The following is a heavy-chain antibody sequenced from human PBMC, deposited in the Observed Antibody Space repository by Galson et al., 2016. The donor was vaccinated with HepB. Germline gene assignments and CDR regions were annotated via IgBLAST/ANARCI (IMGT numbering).Heavy chain of an antibody. J-gene: IGHJ5*01. V-gene: IGHV4-39*01. D-gene: IGHD1-1*01. CDR3: ARRWDANETFDS. CDR1: GDSISRDPYY. Sequence: SETLSLTCTVSGDSISRDPYYWAWIRQPPGKGLEWIASVYYSGDTYYNPPLKARATISVDSSKNQFSLWVTSVTAADTAVYFCARRWDANETFDSWGQGTLVTVSS. CDR2: VYYSGDT.